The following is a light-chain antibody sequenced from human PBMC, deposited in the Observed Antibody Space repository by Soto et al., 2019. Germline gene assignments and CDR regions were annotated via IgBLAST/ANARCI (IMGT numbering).Light chain of an antibody. J-gene: IGKJ4*01. CDR2: DAS. CDR3: HQYAVSPLT. Sequence: EIVLTQSPGTLSLSPGGSATLSCRASQSVGRNYLAWFQHKPDQAPRLLIYDASNRATGVPDRFSGSGSGTDFTLSVTRLEPEDFAVYYCHQYAVSPLTFGGGTTVEIK. CDR1: QSVGRNY. V-gene: IGKV3-20*01.